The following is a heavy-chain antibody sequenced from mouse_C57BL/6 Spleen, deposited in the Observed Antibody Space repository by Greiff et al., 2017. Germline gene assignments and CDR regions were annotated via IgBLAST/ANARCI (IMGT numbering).Heavy chain of an antibody. CDR3: ALNYYGSSPFAY. V-gene: IGHV1-26*01. CDR1: GYTFTDYY. D-gene: IGHD1-1*01. Sequence: EVQLQQSGPELVKPGASVKISCKASGYTFTDYYMNWVKQSHGKSLEWIGDINPNNGGTSYNQKFKGKATLTVDKSSSTAYMELRSLTSEDSAVYYCALNYYGSSPFAYWGQGTLVTVSA. J-gene: IGHJ3*01. CDR2: INPNNGGT.